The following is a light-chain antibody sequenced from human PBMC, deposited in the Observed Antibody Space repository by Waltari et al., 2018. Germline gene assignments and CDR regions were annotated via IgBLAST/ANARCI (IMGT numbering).Light chain of an antibody. CDR2: AAS. V-gene: IGKV1-27*01. J-gene: IGKJ3*01. CDR1: QGISNY. CDR3: QKYDSVPFT. Sequence: DIQITQSPSSLSASVGDRVTIPCRSSQGISNYLAWYQPTPGKVPKLLIYAASTLQSGVPSRFRGSGSGTDFTLTISSLQPEDVATYYCQKYDSVPFTFGPGTKVDI.